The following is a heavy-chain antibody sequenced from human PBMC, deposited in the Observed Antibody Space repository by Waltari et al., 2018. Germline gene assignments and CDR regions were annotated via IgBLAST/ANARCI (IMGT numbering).Heavy chain of an antibody. CDR1: GFTFDDYA. CDR2: ISWNSGSI. CDR3: AKSIVGATSAFDI. Sequence: EVQLVESGGGLVQPGRSLRLSCAASGFTFDDYAMHWVRQAPGKGLEWVSGISWNSGSIGYADSVKGRFTISRDNAKNSLYLQMNSLRAEDMALYYCAKSIVGATSAFDIWGQGTMVTVSS. D-gene: IGHD1-26*01. V-gene: IGHV3-9*03. J-gene: IGHJ3*02.